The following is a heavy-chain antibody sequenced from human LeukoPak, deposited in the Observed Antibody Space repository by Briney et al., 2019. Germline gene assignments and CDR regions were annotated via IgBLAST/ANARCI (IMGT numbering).Heavy chain of an antibody. V-gene: IGHV3-21*01. J-gene: IGHJ4*02. D-gene: IGHD3-16*01. CDR3: ARDGLGGPPLSDY. Sequence: GGSLRLSCAASGFTFSSYSMNWVRQAPGKGLEWVSSISSSSSYIYYADSVKGRFTISRDNAKNSLYLQMNILRAEDTAVYYCARDGLGGPPLSDYWGQGTLVTVSS. CDR1: GFTFSSYS. CDR2: ISSSSSYI.